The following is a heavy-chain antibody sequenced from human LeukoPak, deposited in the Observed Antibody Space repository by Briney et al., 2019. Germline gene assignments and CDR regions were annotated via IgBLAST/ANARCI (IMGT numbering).Heavy chain of an antibody. J-gene: IGHJ4*02. CDR2: ISGNGGVI. Sequence: GGSLRLSCAASGFTFSSSGMNWVRQAPGKGLEWLSYISGNGGVIQYADSVKGRFTISRDNAKNLLYLQMDSLRVEDTAIYYCARDPRTVRIWGQGTLVTVSS. D-gene: IGHD1-1*01. CDR1: GFTFSSSG. V-gene: IGHV3-48*04. CDR3: ARDPRTVRI.